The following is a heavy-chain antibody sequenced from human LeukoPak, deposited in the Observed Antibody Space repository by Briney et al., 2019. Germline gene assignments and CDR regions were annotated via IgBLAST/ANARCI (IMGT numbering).Heavy chain of an antibody. CDR3: AREREYGDYSY. J-gene: IGHJ4*02. Sequence: SETLSLTCTVSGGSISSSSYYWGWIRQPPGKGLEWIGSIYYSGSTYYNPSLKSRVTISVDTSKNQFSLKVSSVTAADTAVYYCAREREYGDYSYWGQGTLVTVSS. CDR1: GGSISSSSYY. CDR2: IYYSGST. D-gene: IGHD4-17*01. V-gene: IGHV4-39*07.